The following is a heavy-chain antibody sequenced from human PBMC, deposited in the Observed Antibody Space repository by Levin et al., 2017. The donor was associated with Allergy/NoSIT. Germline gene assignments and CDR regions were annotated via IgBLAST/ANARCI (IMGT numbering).Heavy chain of an antibody. Sequence: GEPLKISCSASGFTFRTYGMHWVRQAPGKGLEFVSGIGGNGDITDYTDSVKGRFTISRDNSKNMMYVQMSSLRIEDTAVYYCVTGGAYYYAHWGQGILVTVSS. V-gene: IGHV3-64*05. CDR2: IGGNGDIT. D-gene: IGHD3-10*01. CDR3: VTGGAYYYAH. CDR1: GFTFRTYG. J-gene: IGHJ4*02.